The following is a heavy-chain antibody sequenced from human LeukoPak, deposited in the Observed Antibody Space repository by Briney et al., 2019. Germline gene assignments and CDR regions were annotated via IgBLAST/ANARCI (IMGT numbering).Heavy chain of an antibody. CDR2: MYYSGST. D-gene: IGHD3-9*01. CDR1: GGSVSSGSYY. J-gene: IGHJ6*02. Sequence: SETLSLTCTVSGGSVSSGSYYWSWMRQPPGKGLEWIGYMYYSGSTKYNPSLKSRVTISVDTSKNQFSLKLSSVTAADTAVYYCAREFADDSKHYGMDVWGQGTTVTVPS. CDR3: AREFADDSKHYGMDV. V-gene: IGHV4-61*01.